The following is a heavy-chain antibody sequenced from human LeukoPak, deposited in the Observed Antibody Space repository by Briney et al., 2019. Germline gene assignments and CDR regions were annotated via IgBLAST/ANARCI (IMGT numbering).Heavy chain of an antibody. V-gene: IGHV3-48*03. CDR3: ARSGIAAAGIYYGMDV. Sequence: GGSLRLSCADSGFTFSSYEMNWVRQAPGKGLEWVSYISSSGSTIYYADSVKGRFTISRDNAKNSLYLQMNSLRAEDTAVYYCARSGIAAAGIYYGMDVWGQGTTVTVSS. J-gene: IGHJ6*02. D-gene: IGHD6-13*01. CDR2: ISSSGSTI. CDR1: GFTFSSYE.